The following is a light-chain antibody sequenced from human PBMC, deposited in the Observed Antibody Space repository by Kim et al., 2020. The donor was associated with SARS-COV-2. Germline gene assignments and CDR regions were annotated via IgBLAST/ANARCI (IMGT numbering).Light chain of an antibody. V-gene: IGKV1-5*03. J-gene: IGKJ2*01. Sequence: SALVGDSVTISCRASQNVNEWVAWYRQRPGKAPDLLIYRTSNVESGVSSRFSGSGSGTEFTLTISSLQPDDSATYYCQHYYSFPYSFGQGTKLEI. CDR3: QHYYSFPYS. CDR1: QNVNEW. CDR2: RTS.